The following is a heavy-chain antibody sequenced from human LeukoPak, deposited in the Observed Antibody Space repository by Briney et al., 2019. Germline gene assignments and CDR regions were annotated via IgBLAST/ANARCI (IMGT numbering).Heavy chain of an antibody. V-gene: IGHV3-7*01. Sequence: GGSLRLSCAASGFTFSSYWMSWVRQAPGKGLEWVANIKQDGSEKYYVDSVKGRFTISRDNAKNSLYLQMNSLRAEDTAVYYCARDPELYYYYMDVWGKGTTVTISS. CDR2: IKQDGSEK. CDR3: ARDPELYYYYMDV. J-gene: IGHJ6*03. D-gene: IGHD1-7*01. CDR1: GFTFSSYW.